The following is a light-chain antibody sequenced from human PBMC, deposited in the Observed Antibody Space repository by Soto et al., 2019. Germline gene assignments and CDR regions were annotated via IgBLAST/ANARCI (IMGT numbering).Light chain of an antibody. CDR3: QQYDNWPWT. CDR2: GAS. V-gene: IGKV3-15*01. Sequence: EIVLTQSPATLSLSPGERATLSCRASQSVNKYLAWYRQKPGQPPRLLIYGASTRAPGFPARFSGSGSGTDFTLTISSLQSEDFAVYYCQQYDNWPWTFGQGTKVDIK. CDR1: QSVNKY. J-gene: IGKJ1*01.